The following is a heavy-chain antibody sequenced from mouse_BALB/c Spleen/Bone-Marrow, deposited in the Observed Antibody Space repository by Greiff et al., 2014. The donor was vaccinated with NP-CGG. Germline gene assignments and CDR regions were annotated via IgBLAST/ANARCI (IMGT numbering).Heavy chain of an antibody. CDR3: ARGKIYGNYLWYFGV. CDR1: GYTFTSSW. J-gene: IGHJ1*01. Sequence: QVQLQQSGSVLVRPGASVKLSCKASGYTFTSSWMHWAKQRPGQGLEWIGEIHPNSGNTNYNEKFKGKATLTVDTSSSTAYVDLSSLTSEDSAVYYCARGKIYGNYLWYFGVWGAGTTVTVSS. V-gene: IGHV1S130*01. D-gene: IGHD2-1*01. CDR2: IHPNSGNT.